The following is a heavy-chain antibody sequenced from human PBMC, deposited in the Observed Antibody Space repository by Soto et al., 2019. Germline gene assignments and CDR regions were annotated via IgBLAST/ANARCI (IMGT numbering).Heavy chain of an antibody. CDR1: GFTFSRYG. J-gene: IGHJ4*02. CDR3: ARDSGGSPFDY. V-gene: IGHV3-33*01. CDR2: IWADGSKK. Sequence: QVQLVESGGGVVQPGRSLRLSCAASGFTFSRYGMHWVRQAPGKGLEWVAVIWADGSKKYYADSVKGRCTISRDNPENTLYLQMNSLTAEDTAMYFCARDSGGSPFDYWGQGTLVTVSS. D-gene: IGHD1-1*01.